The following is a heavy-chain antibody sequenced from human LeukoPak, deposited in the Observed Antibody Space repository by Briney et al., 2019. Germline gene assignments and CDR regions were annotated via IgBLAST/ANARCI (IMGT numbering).Heavy chain of an antibody. Sequence: GGSLRLSCSASGFTFSTSAIHWVRQAPGKGLEYVSAISSNGGSTYYADSVKGRFTISRDNSKNTVYLQMNSLTAEDTAVYYCARPRGDNYSGAFDIWGQGTMVTVSS. D-gene: IGHD5-18*01. CDR3: ARPRGDNYSGAFDI. J-gene: IGHJ3*02. V-gene: IGHV3-64*04. CDR2: ISSNGGST. CDR1: GFTFSTSA.